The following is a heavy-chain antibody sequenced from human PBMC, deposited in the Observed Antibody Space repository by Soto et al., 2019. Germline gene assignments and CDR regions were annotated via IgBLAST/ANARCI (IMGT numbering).Heavy chain of an antibody. J-gene: IGHJ4*02. CDR1: GYTFTSYG. CDR3: ARAEQQLVPGNY. D-gene: IGHD6-13*01. V-gene: IGHV1-18*01. CDR2: ISTYNGNT. Sequence: ASVKVSCKASGYTFTSYGISWVRQAPGQGLEWMGWISTYNGNTNYAPKLQGRVTMTTDTSTSTAYMWLRSLTSDDTAVYDCARAEQQLVPGNYWGQGTLVTVSS.